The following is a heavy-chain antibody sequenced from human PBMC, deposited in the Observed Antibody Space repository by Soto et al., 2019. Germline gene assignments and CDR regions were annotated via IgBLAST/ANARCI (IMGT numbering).Heavy chain of an antibody. CDR1: GYTFTSYI. Sequence: QVQLVQSGAEVKKPGASVKVSCKASGYTFTSYIISWVRQAPGQGLEWMGWISGYNGNTNYAQKFQGRVTMTTDTATSTVNIEQRSLKSDATDVYYCSRSGPPAGYWGQGTPVTVSP. J-gene: IGHJ4*02. V-gene: IGHV1-18*01. CDR2: ISGYNGNT. CDR3: SRSGPPAGY.